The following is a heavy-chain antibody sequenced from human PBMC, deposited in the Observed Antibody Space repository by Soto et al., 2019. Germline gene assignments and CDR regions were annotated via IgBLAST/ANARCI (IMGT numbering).Heavy chain of an antibody. D-gene: IGHD3-16*01. Sequence: QVRLVQSAAEVKKPGASVKVSCKASGYTFIRYGITWVRQAPGQGLEWMGWISAYNDYTNYGQKLQGRVTMTTDTSTSTVYMELRSLRSDDTAVYYCARGGYYDKVWGKMNYYGLDVWGQGTTVTVSS. V-gene: IGHV1-18*01. CDR1: GYTFIRYG. CDR2: ISAYNDYT. J-gene: IGHJ6*02. CDR3: ARGGYYDKVWGKMNYYGLDV.